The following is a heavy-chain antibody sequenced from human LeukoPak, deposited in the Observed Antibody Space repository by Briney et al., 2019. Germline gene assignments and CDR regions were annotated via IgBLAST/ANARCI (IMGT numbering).Heavy chain of an antibody. CDR1: GFTFNNYW. D-gene: IGHD4-11*01. V-gene: IGHV3-7*01. J-gene: IGHJ5*02. CDR3: ARGKNSAS. Sequence: GGSLRLSCAASGFTFNNYWMTWVRQAPGKGLEWVANIKEDGVEKYYVDSEKGRFTISRDNAKNSLYLQMNSLRDEDTAVYYCARGKNSASWGQGTLVIVSS. CDR2: IKEDGVEK.